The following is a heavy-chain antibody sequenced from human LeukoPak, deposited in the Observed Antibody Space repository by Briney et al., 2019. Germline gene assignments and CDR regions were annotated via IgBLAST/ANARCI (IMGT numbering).Heavy chain of an antibody. Sequence: GGSLRLSCAVSGLTFSTYAMTWVRQAPGKGLEWVSSISGTGDNTYYADSVRGRFTMSRDNYENTLYLQMNSLRAEDTALYYCAKHFRTSGYYGWFDPWGQGTLVTVSS. V-gene: IGHV3-23*01. CDR3: AKHFRTSGYYGWFDP. CDR1: GLTFSTYA. CDR2: ISGTGDNT. J-gene: IGHJ5*02. D-gene: IGHD2/OR15-2a*01.